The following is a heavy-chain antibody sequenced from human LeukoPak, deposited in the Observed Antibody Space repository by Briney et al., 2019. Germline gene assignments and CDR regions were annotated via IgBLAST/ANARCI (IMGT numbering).Heavy chain of an antibody. V-gene: IGHV4-34*01. CDR1: GGSFSGYY. CDR3: ARALLLRYGGRPPGL. CDR2: INHSGST. J-gene: IGHJ2*01. Sequence: KPSETLSLTCAVYGGSFSGYYWSWIRQPPGKGLEWIGEINHSGSTNYNPSLKSRVTISVDTSKNQFSLKLSSVTAADTAVYYCARALLLRYGGRPPGLWGRGTLVTVSS. D-gene: IGHD1-26*01.